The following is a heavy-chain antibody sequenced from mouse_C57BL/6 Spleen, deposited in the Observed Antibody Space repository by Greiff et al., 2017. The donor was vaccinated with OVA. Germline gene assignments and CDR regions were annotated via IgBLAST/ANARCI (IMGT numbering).Heavy chain of an antibody. CDR3: ARDNYGSSYNYAMDY. D-gene: IGHD1-1*01. V-gene: IGHV5-4*01. J-gene: IGHJ4*01. CDR2: ISDGGSYT. Sequence: EVKLVESGGGLVKPGGSLKLSCAASGFTFSSYAMSWVRQTPEKRLEWVATISDGGSYTYYPDNVKGRFTISRDNAKNNLYLQMSHLKSEDTAMDYCARDNYGSSYNYAMDYWGQGTSVTVAS. CDR1: GFTFSSYA.